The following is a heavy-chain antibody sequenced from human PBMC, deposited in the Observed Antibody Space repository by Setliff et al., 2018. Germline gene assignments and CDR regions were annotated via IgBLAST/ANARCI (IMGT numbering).Heavy chain of an antibody. J-gene: IGHJ4*02. V-gene: IGHV3-30*02. CDR3: ARDRLVVVAASTLDY. CDR2: IRYDGSNK. D-gene: IGHD2-15*01. Sequence: GGSLRLSCAASGFTFSSYGMHWVRQAPGKGLEWVAFIRYDGSNKYYADSVKGRFTISRDNSKNTLYLQMNSLRAEDTAVYYCARDRLVVVAASTLDYWGQGTLVTVSS. CDR1: GFTFSSYG.